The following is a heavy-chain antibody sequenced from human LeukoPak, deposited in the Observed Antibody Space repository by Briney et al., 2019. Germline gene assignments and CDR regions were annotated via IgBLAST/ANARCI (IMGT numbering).Heavy chain of an antibody. CDR2: IWYDGSNK. Sequence: GRSLRLSCAASGFTFSSYGMHWVRQAPGKGLEWVAAIWYDGSNKYYADSVKGRFTISRDNSKNTLYLQMSSLRAEDTAVYYCAREGLLWFGELSGFDYWGQGTLVTVSS. CDR3: AREGLLWFGELSGFDY. CDR1: GFTFSSYG. V-gene: IGHV3-33*01. J-gene: IGHJ4*02. D-gene: IGHD3-10*01.